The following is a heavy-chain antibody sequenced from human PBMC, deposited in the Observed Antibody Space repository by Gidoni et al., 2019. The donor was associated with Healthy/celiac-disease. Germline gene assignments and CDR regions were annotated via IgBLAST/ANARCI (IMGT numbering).Heavy chain of an antibody. J-gene: IGHJ6*02. CDR3: ASTDPDCSSTSCYDYYYYGMDV. CDR2: IYSGGST. D-gene: IGHD2-2*01. V-gene: IGHV3-66*02. Sequence: MSWVRQAPGKGLEWVAVIYSGGSTYYADSVKGRFTISRDNSKNTLYLQMNSLRAEDTAVYYCASTDPDCSSTSCYDYYYYGMDVWGQGTTVTVSS.